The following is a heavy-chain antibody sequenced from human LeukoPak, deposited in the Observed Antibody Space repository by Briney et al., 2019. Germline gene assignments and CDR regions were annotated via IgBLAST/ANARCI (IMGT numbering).Heavy chain of an antibody. CDR2: IYYSGST. D-gene: IGHD4-11*01. Sequence: SETLSLTCTVSGGSISSSSYYWGWIRQPPGTGLEWIGSIYYSGSTYYNPSLKSRVTISVDTSKNQFSLKLSSVTAADTAVYYCARQRIMTTVTTSYRLFDYWGQGTLVTVSS. CDR3: ARQRIMTTVTTSYRLFDY. CDR1: GGSISSSSYY. V-gene: IGHV4-39*01. J-gene: IGHJ4*02.